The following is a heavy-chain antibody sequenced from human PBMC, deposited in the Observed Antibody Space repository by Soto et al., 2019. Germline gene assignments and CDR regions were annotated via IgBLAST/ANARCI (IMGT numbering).Heavy chain of an antibody. CDR3: ARARRLGYCSGGSCSPYYYYMDV. Sequence: SETLSLTCTVSGGSISSCYWSWIRQPPGKGLEWIGYIYYSGSTNYNPSLKSRVTISVDTSKNQFSLKLSSVTAADTAVYYCARARRLGYCSGGSCSPYYYYMDVWGKGTTVTVSS. CDR1: GGSISSCY. V-gene: IGHV4-59*08. CDR2: IYYSGST. J-gene: IGHJ6*03. D-gene: IGHD2-15*01.